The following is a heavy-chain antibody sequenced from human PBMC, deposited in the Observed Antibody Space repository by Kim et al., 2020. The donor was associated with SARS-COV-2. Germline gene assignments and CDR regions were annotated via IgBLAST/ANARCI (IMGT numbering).Heavy chain of an antibody. CDR3: AKGLVGATWYYYGMDG. Sequence: GGSLRLSCAASGFTFSSYAMSWVRQAPGKGLEWVSAISGSGGSTYYADSVKGRFTISRDNSKNTLYLQMNSLRAEDTAVYYCAKGLVGATWYYYGMDGWGQGATVTVSS. J-gene: IGHJ6*02. V-gene: IGHV3-23*01. CDR2: ISGSGGST. CDR1: GFTFSSYA. D-gene: IGHD1-26*01.